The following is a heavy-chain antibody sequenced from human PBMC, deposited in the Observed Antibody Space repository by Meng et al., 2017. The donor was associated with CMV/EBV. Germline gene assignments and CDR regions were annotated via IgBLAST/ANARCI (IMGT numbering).Heavy chain of an antibody. CDR3: ARVGRTSCYDY. CDR2: IYYSGST. D-gene: IGHD2-2*01. CDR1: GGSNSNGDYY. V-gene: IGHV4-30-4*08. Sequence: QVQLHESAPGLVNPSPTPSRTATVSGGSNSNGDYYWSWIRQPPGKGLEWIGYIYYSGSTYYNPSLKSRVTISVDTSKNQFSLKLSSVTAADTAVYYCARVGRTSCYDYWGQGTLVTVSS. J-gene: IGHJ4*02.